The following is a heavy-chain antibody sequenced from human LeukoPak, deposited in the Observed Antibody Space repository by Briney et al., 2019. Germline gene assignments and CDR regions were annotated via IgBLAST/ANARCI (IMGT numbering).Heavy chain of an antibody. J-gene: IGHJ4*02. D-gene: IGHD2-15*01. Sequence: ASVKISRKASEYTFTSYDINWVRQAPGQGLEWMGWMNPKSGNTGYAQKFQGRVSMTRDTSISAAYMELNSLRYEDTAVYYCARVPTLGYCDGGSCYRFDFWGQGTPVTVSS. V-gene: IGHV1-8*01. CDR2: MNPKSGNT. CDR3: ARVPTLGYCDGGSCYRFDF. CDR1: EYTFTSYD.